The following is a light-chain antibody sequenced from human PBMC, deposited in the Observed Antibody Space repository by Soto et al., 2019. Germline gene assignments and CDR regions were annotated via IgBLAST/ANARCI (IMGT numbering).Light chain of an antibody. CDR2: YRSDSDK. J-gene: IGLJ3*02. V-gene: IGLV5-45*03. Sequence: QSVLTQPSSLSASPGAPASLTCTLRSGINVGTYRIYWYQQKPGSPPQYILRYRSDSDKQQGSGVPRRFSGSKDASSNAGSLLNSGLQSEDESDYYCMIWHSSAWVFGGGTKLTVL. CDR3: MIWHSSAWV. CDR1: SGINVGTYR.